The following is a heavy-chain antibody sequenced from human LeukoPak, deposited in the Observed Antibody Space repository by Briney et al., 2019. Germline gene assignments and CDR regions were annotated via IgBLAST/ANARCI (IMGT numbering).Heavy chain of an antibody. CDR1: GGSISSYY. D-gene: IGHD3-10*01. CDR2: IYYSGST. CDR3: ARDTYGSGSYWTYFDY. Sequence: SETLSLTCTVSGGSISSYYWSWIRQPPGKGLEWIGYIYYSGSTNYNPSLKSRVTISVDMSKNQFSLKLSSVTAADTAVYYCARDTYGSGSYWTYFDYWGQGTLVTVSS. V-gene: IGHV4-59*01. J-gene: IGHJ4*02.